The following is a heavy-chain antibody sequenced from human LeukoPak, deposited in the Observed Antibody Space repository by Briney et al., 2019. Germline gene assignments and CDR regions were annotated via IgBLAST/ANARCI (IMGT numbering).Heavy chain of an antibody. CDR1: GFTFSDHA. D-gene: IGHD1-26*01. V-gene: IGHV3-72*01. Sequence: GGSLRLSCAASGFTFSDHAMDWVRQAPGKGLEWVGRIRNKANSYTTEYAASVQGRFTVSRDDSKNSLYLQMNSMKTEDTAVYYCTRLVGANDWGQGTLGTVSS. CDR3: TRLVGAND. CDR2: IRNKANSYTT. J-gene: IGHJ4*02.